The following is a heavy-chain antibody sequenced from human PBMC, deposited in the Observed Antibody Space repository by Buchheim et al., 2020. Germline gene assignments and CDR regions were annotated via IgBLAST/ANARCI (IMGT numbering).Heavy chain of an antibody. Sequence: QVQLQQWGAGLLKPSETLSLTCAVSGGSFSGYYCSWIRQPPGKGLEWIGEINHTGSTNYNPSLKSRVPISVDTSKNQISLKLSSVTAADTAVYYCEAGFMHYWGQGTL. V-gene: IGHV4-34*01. CDR1: GGSFSGYY. CDR3: EAGFMHY. D-gene: IGHD2-8*01. CDR2: INHTGST. J-gene: IGHJ4*02.